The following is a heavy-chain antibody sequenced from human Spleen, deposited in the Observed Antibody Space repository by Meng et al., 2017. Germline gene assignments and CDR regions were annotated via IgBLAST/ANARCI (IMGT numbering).Heavy chain of an antibody. J-gene: IGHJ4*02. Sequence: GQLEQSGPGLVKHSQTISITCVISGDSVSSNSAAWDWSRQLQSRGLEWLGRTYYRYKWYNDYAVSVKSRIIMNRDTSTNQFSIKLNSVTLEDTAVYYCARMRREIVVNYYFDYWGQGTLVTVSS. V-gene: IGHV6-1*01. CDR3: ARMRREIVVNYYFDY. CDR2: TYYRYKWYN. CDR1: GDSVSSNSAA. D-gene: IGHD3-22*01.